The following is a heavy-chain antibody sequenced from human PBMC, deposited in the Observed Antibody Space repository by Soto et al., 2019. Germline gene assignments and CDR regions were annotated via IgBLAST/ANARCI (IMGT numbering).Heavy chain of an antibody. Sequence: EVQLVESGGGLVQPGRSLRLSCAASGFTFDNYAMHWVRQAPGKGLEWVSSISWNSGNTDYAGPVKGRFIISRDSAKNSLYLQMNSLRAEDTALYYCARSPQYCSSTNCRAYFGYWGQGTLVTVSS. CDR2: ISWNSGNT. V-gene: IGHV3-9*01. D-gene: IGHD2-2*01. CDR1: GFTFDNYA. CDR3: ARSPQYCSSTNCRAYFGY. J-gene: IGHJ4*02.